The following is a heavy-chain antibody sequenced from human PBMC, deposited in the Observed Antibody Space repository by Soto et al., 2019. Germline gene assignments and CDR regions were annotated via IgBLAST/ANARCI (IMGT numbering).Heavy chain of an antibody. CDR3: ARHSRGAIVGATTFDY. CDR1: GGSISSSSYY. D-gene: IGHD1-26*01. Sequence: SETLSLACTVSGGSISSSSYYWGWIRQPPGKGLEWIGSIYYSGSTYYNPSLKSRVTISVDTSKNQFSLKLSSVTAADTAVYYCARHSRGAIVGATTFDYWGQGTLVTVSS. J-gene: IGHJ4*02. CDR2: IYYSGST. V-gene: IGHV4-39*01.